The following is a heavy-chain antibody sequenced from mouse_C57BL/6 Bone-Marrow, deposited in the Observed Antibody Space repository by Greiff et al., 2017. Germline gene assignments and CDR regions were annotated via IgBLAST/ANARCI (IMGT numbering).Heavy chain of an antibody. J-gene: IGHJ2*01. Sequence: VQLKESVAELVRPGASVKLSCTASGFNIKNTYMRWVKPRPEQGLEWIGRIDPANGNTKYAPKFQGKATITADTSSNTAYLQLSSLTSEDTAIYYCARDRIYYGNYRGQGTTLTVSS. V-gene: IGHV14-3*01. CDR2: IDPANGNT. CDR1: GFNIKNTY. D-gene: IGHD2-1*01. CDR3: ARDRIYYGNY.